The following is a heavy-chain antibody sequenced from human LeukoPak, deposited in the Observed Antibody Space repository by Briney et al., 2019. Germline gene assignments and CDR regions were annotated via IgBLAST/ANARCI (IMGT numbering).Heavy chain of an antibody. D-gene: IGHD3-22*01. J-gene: IGHJ4*02. CDR3: ARVLYYHDSLFDY. V-gene: IGHV4-59*01. CDR1: GGSISSDY. Sequence: SETLSLTCTVSGGSISSDYWSWIRQPPGKGLEWIGYIYYSGSTNYNPSLKSRVTISVDTSKNRFSLKLSSVTAADTAVYYCARVLYYHDSLFDYWGQGTLVTVSS. CDR2: IYYSGST.